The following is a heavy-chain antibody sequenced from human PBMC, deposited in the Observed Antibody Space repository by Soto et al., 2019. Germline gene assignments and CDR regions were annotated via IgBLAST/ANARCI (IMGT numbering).Heavy chain of an antibody. J-gene: IGHJ4*02. Sequence: SGVSVTTKRRGVGWIRQPPGKALEWLALIYWDDDKRYSPSLKSRLTITKDTSKNQVVLTMTNMDPVDTATYYCAHRQYSRVYYLGQGTLVTVSS. CDR2: IYWDDDK. CDR3: AHRQYSRVYY. D-gene: IGHD6-6*01. V-gene: IGHV2-5*02. CDR1: GVSVTTKRRG.